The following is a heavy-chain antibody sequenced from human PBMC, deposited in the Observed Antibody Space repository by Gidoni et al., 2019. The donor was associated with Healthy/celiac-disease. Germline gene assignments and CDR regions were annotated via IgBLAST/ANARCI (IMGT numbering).Heavy chain of an antibody. Sequence: EVQLAQSGAEVKKPGESLKLSRQGSGYSFTIYWIGWVRQMPGKGLEWMGIIQPGDSDTRYSPSFQGQVPISADKSISTAYPQWSSLKASDTAMYYCARRAWGEEMAEFDYWGQGTLVTVSS. V-gene: IGHV5-51*01. CDR2: IQPGDSDT. J-gene: IGHJ4*02. CDR3: ARRAWGEEMAEFDY. CDR1: GYSFTIYW. D-gene: IGHD3-16*01.